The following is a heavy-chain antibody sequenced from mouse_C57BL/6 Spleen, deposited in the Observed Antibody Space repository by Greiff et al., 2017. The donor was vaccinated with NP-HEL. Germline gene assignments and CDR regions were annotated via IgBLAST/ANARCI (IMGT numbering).Heavy chain of an antibody. CDR1: GYSFTGYY. CDR3: ARSAGTGTFDY. J-gene: IGHJ2*01. V-gene: IGHV1-42*01. D-gene: IGHD4-1*01. CDR2: INPSTGGT. Sequence: VQLQQSGPELVKPGASVKISCKASGYSFTGYYMNWVKQSPEKSLEWIGEINPSTGGTTYNQKFKAKATLTVDKSSSTAYMQLKSLTSEDSAVYYCARSAGTGTFDYWGQGTTLTVSS.